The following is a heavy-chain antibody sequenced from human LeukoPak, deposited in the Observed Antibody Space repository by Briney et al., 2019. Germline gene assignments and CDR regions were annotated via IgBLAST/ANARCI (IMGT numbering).Heavy chain of an antibody. Sequence: GASVKVSCKASGYSFTGYYIHWLRQAPGQGLEWMGWINPNSGGTNYAQKFQGRVTMTRDTSISTAYMELSRLRSDDTAVYYCARGIYEPCYYYYYMDVWGKGTTVTVSS. V-gene: IGHV1-2*02. CDR2: INPNSGGT. CDR3: ARGIYEPCYYYYYMDV. J-gene: IGHJ6*03. CDR1: GYSFTGYY. D-gene: IGHD1-14*01.